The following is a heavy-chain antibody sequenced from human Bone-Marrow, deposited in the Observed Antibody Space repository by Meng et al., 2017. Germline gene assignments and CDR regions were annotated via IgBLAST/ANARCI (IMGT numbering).Heavy chain of an antibody. D-gene: IGHD3-10*01. Sequence: GGSLRLSCAASGFTFSSYSMNWVRQAPGKGLEWVSSISSSSSYIYYADSVKGRFTISRDNAKNSLYLQMNSLRAEDTAVYYCARGFGELFYYYYGMYVWGQGTTVTVSS. V-gene: IGHV3-21*01. CDR2: ISSSSSYI. CDR3: ARGFGELFYYYYGMYV. J-gene: IGHJ6*02. CDR1: GFTFSSYS.